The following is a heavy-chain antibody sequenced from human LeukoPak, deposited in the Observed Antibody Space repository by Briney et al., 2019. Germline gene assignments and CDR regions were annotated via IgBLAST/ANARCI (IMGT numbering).Heavy chain of an antibody. CDR1: GFTFTNYT. J-gene: IGHJ4*02. V-gene: IGHV3-21*01. CDR2: ISSNSNNI. D-gene: IGHD5-12*01. Sequence: GGSLRLSCVASGFTFTNYTMNWVRQAPGKGLEWVSSISSNSNNIHYVGSLKGRFTISRDNAKNSLYLHMNSLRAEDTAVYYCARVAGYSGYEPGYFEDWGQGTLVTVSS. CDR3: ARVAGYSGYEPGYFED.